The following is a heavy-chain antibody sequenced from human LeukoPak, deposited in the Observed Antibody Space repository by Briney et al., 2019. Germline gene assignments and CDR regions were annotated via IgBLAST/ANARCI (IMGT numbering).Heavy chain of an antibody. CDR2: IYYSGST. V-gene: IGHV4-59*01. Sequence: SGPTLVKPSETLSLTCSVSGGSISGYYWSWIRQPPGKGLEWIGYIYYSGSTNYNPSLKSRVTISVDTSKNQFSLKLSFVTAADTAVYYCARGYYYDSSGFDYWGQGTLVTVSS. D-gene: IGHD3-22*01. CDR3: ARGYYYDSSGFDY. J-gene: IGHJ4*02. CDR1: GGSISGYY.